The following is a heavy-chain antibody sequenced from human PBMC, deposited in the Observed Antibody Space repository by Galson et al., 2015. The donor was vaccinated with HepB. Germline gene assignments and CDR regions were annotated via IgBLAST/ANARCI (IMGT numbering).Heavy chain of an antibody. CDR1: GFSFSSYT. V-gene: IGHV3-30-3*01. CDR3: VRGIFLRDTTSSGFDY. J-gene: IGHJ4*02. CDR2: TSYDGSKK. Sequence: SLRLSCAASGFSFSSYTMHWVRQAPSKGLEWVAVTSYDGSKKFYVDSVEGRFTLSRDNSKNILYLQLASLRAEDTAVYYCVRGIFLRDTTSSGFDYWGLGTRVTVSS. D-gene: IGHD3-3*01.